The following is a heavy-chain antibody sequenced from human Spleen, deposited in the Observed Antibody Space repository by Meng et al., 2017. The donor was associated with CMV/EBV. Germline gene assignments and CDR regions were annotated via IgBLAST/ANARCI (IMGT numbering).Heavy chain of an antibody. J-gene: IGHJ4*02. CDR2: ISYDGSNK. D-gene: IGHD1-26*01. Sequence: VGEAGGEWVHTGRCLGLASVASGFTFRCYAMHGVRQAPGKGLEWVAVISYDGSNKYYADSVKGRFTISRDNSKNTLYLQMNSLRAEDTAVYYCARGPVGATYYFDYWGQGTLVTVSS. V-gene: IGHV3-30-3*01. CDR1: GFTFRCYA. CDR3: ARGPVGATYYFDY.